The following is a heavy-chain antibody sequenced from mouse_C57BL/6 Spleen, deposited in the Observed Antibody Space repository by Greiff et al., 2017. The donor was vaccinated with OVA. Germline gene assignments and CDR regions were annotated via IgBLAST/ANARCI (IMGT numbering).Heavy chain of an antibody. CDR1: GFTFSSYG. CDR3: ARHGGYYFDY. J-gene: IGHJ2*01. D-gene: IGHD1-1*02. Sequence: EVKLMESGGDLVKPGGSLKLSCAASGFTFSSYGMSWVRQTPDKRLEWVATISSGGSYPYYPDSVKGRFTISRDNAKNTLYLQMSSLKSEDTAMYYCARHGGYYFDYWGQGTTLTVSS. CDR2: ISSGGSYP. V-gene: IGHV5-6*01.